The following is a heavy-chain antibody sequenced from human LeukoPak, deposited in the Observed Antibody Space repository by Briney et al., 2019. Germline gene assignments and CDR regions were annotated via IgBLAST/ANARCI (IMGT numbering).Heavy chain of an antibody. CDR2: TYYRSKWYN. Sequence: SQTLSLTCAISGDSISSNSAAWNWVRQSPSRGLEWLGRTYYRSKWYNDYAPSVKSRTTINPDSSKNQFSLQLNSVTPEDTAMYYCARDIFIAAAGNWLDPWGQGILVTVSS. D-gene: IGHD6-13*01. V-gene: IGHV6-1*01. CDR1: GDSISSNSAA. CDR3: ARDIFIAAAGNWLDP. J-gene: IGHJ5*02.